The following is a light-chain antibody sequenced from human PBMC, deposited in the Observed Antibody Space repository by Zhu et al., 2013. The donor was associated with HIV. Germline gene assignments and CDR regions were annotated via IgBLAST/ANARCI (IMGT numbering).Light chain of an antibody. J-gene: IGKJ4*01. Sequence: EIVLTQSPGTLSLSPGERATLSCRASQSVSGNYLGWYQQKPGQAPNLLIYGASNRATGIPGRFRGSGSGTDFTLNITRLEPEDFAVYYCQQYGMSPLTFGGGTKVEIK. V-gene: IGKV3-20*01. CDR1: QSVSGNY. CDR3: QQYGMSPLT. CDR2: GAS.